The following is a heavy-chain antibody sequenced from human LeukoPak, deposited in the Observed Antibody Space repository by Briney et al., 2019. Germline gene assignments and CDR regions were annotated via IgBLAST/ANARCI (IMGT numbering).Heavy chain of an antibody. V-gene: IGHV3-30*18. CDR3: AKDNRGYFDF. CDR1: GFTFYSYG. Sequence: GGSLRLSCAASGFTFYSYGMHWVRQAPGKGLEWVALISYSGRNNYYADSVKGRFTISRDNSKNTLYLQVSSLRTEDTAVYFCAKDNRGYFDFWGPGTLVTVSS. CDR2: ISYSGRNN. J-gene: IGHJ4*02. D-gene: IGHD3-16*01.